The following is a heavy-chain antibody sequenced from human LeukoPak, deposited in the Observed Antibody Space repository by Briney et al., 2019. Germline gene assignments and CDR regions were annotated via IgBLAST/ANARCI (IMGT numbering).Heavy chain of an antibody. CDR2: IKPDGTTK. Sequence: GGSLRLSCAVSGFAFSGFRMTWVRQAPGKGLEWVANIKPDGTTKFYVDSVKGRFTISRDNALNSLYLQMNSLRAEDTAIYYCARSIPYGTTWYGRSDYWGQGTPVTVSS. CDR3: ARSIPYGTTWYGRSDY. J-gene: IGHJ4*02. CDR1: GFAFSGFR. D-gene: IGHD6-13*01. V-gene: IGHV3-7*03.